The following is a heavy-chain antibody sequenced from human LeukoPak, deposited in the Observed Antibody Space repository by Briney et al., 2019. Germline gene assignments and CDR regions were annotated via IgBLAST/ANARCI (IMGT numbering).Heavy chain of an antibody. CDR3: AKDHVTWGNRYFDH. J-gene: IGHJ4*02. CDR2: IGHDGSKI. Sequence: PGGSLRLSCAASGFSFSTFGMHWVRQAPGKGLEWVAFIGHDGSKIYYADSVQGRFTISRDNSKNTLYLEMNSLSGEDTALYYCAKDHVTWGNRYFDHWGQGTLGTVPS. CDR1: GFSFSTFG. D-gene: IGHD3-16*01. V-gene: IGHV3-30*02.